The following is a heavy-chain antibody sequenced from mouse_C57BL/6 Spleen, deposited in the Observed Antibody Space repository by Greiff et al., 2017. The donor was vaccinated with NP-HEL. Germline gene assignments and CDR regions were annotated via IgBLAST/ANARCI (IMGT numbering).Heavy chain of an antibody. V-gene: IGHV1-50*01. CDR2: IDPSDSYT. J-gene: IGHJ4*01. D-gene: IGHD1-1*01. CDR1: GYTFTSYW. Sequence: QVQLQQPGAELVKPGASVKLSCKASGYTFTSYWMQWVKQRPGQGLEWIGEIDPSDSYTNYNQKFKGKATFTVDTSSSTAYMQLSSLTSEDSAVYYCAREGTTVVAPMDYWGQGTSVTVSS. CDR3: AREGTTVVAPMDY.